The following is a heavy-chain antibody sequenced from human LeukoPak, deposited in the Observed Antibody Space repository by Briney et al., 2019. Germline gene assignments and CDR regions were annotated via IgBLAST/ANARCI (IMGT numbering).Heavy chain of an antibody. Sequence: SETLSLTCTVSGGSISSYYWSWIRQPPGKGLEWIGYIYYSGSTNYNPSLKSRVTISVDTSKNQFSLKLSSVTAADTAVYYCARDGGRFGAMVQNWFDPWGQGTLVTVSS. J-gene: IGHJ5*02. CDR2: IYYSGST. D-gene: IGHD5-18*01. CDR3: ARDGGRFGAMVQNWFDP. CDR1: GGSISSYY. V-gene: IGHV4-59*01.